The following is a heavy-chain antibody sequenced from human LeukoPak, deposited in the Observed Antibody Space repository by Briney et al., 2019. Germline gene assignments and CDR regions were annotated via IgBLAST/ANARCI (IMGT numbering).Heavy chain of an antibody. CDR1: GFSSYG. V-gene: IGHV3-33*01. Sequence: PGGSLRLSCAESGFSSYGMHWVRQAPGKGLEWVAVIWYDESNKYYADSVKGRFIISRDNSRNTLYLQMNSLRAEDTAVYYCARDGFSSSWYGRALDYWGQGTLVTVSS. J-gene: IGHJ4*02. CDR3: ARDGFSSSWYGRALDY. CDR2: IWYDESNK. D-gene: IGHD6-13*01.